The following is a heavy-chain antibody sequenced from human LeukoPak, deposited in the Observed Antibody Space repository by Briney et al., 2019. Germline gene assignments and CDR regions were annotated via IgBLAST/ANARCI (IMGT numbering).Heavy chain of an antibody. CDR3: ARGRRGIAAAGRGLYFDY. Sequence: SETLSLTCAVYGGSFSGYYCSWIRQPPGKGLEWIGEINHSGSTNYNPSLKSRVTISVDTSKNQFSLKLSSVTAADTAVYYCARGRRGIAAAGRGLYFDYWGQGTLVTVSS. CDR2: INHSGST. V-gene: IGHV4-34*01. J-gene: IGHJ4*02. D-gene: IGHD6-13*01. CDR1: GGSFSGYY.